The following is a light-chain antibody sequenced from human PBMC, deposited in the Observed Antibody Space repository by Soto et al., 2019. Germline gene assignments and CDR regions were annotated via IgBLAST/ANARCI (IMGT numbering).Light chain of an antibody. J-gene: IGKJ5*01. Sequence: TVLTQAPATLALAPGEGANVSCRASQSVSSYLAWYQQKPGQAPRLLIYDASNRATGIPARFSGSGSGTDFTLTISSLEPEDFAVYYCQQRSNWPPITFGQGTRLEIK. V-gene: IGKV3-11*01. CDR1: QSVSSY. CDR2: DAS. CDR3: QQRSNWPPIT.